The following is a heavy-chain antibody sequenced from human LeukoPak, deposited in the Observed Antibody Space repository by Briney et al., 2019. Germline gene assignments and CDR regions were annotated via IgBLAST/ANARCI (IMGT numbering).Heavy chain of an antibody. CDR2: IYYSGST. V-gene: IGHV4-39*07. J-gene: IGHJ3*02. D-gene: IGHD6-13*01. CDR3: ARAIAAAGTDAFDI. Sequence: SETLSLTCTVSGGSISSSSYYWGWIRRPPGKGLEWIGSIYYSGSTYYNPSLKSRVTISVDTSKNQFSLKLSSVTAADTAVYYCARAIAAAGTDAFDIWGQGTMVTVSS. CDR1: GGSISSSSYY.